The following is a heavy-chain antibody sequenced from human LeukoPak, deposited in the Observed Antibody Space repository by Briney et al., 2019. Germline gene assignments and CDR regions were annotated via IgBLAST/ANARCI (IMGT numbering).Heavy chain of an antibody. Sequence: GGSLRLSCAASGFAFDNFAMHWVRQAPGMGLEWVSLVSGDGTDTYYSDSVKGRFTVSRDNSKNTLYLQMNSLRAEDTAVYYCARDLDAYYYDSSGYSGVDYWGQGTLVTVSS. CDR2: VSGDGTDT. V-gene: IGHV3-43*02. D-gene: IGHD3-22*01. J-gene: IGHJ4*02. CDR1: GFAFDNFA. CDR3: ARDLDAYYYDSSGYSGVDY.